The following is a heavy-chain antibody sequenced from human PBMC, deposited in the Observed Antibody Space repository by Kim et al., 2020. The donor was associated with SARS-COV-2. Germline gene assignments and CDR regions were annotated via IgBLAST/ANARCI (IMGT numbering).Heavy chain of an antibody. D-gene: IGHD1-26*01. CDR2: ISSSGSTI. CDR3: ARGGWELLDRAYSAYYYYMDV. Sequence: GGSLRLSCAASGFTFSSYEMNWVRQAPGKGLEWVSYISSSGSTIYYADSVKGRFTISRDNAKNSLYLQMNSLRAEDTAVYYCARGGWELLDRAYSAYYYYMDVWGKGTTVTVSS. V-gene: IGHV3-48*03. J-gene: IGHJ6*03. CDR1: GFTFSSYE.